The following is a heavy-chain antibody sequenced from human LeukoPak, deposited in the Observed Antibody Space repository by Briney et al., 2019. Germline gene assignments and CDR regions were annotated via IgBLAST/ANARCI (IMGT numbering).Heavy chain of an antibody. V-gene: IGHV1-69*08. CDR3: ASNAASGSDAFDI. Sequence: SVKVSCKASEGTFSSYTIYWVRQAPGQGLEWVGRIIPISGTTNYAQKLQGRVTMTTDTSTSTAYMELRSLRSDDTAVYYCASNAASGSDAFDIWGQGAMVTVSS. CDR1: EGTFSSYT. D-gene: IGHD1-26*01. CDR2: IIPISGTT. J-gene: IGHJ3*02.